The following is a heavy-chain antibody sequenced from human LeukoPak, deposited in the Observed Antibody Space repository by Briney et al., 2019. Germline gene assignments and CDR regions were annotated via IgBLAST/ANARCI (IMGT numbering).Heavy chain of an antibody. J-gene: IGHJ6*03. CDR3: ARQLMIDYYYYYYYMDV. V-gene: IGHV4-34*01. CDR2: INHSGST. Sequence: SETLSLTCAVYGGSYSGYYWSWIRQPPGKGLEWIGEINHSGSTNYNPSLKSRVTISIDTSKNQFSLKLSSVTAADTAVYYCARQLMIDYYYYYYYMDVWGRGTTVTISS. D-gene: IGHD3-22*01. CDR1: GGSYSGYY.